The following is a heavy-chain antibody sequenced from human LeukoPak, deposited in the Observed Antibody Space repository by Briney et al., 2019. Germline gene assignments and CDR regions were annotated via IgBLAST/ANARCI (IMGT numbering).Heavy chain of an antibody. D-gene: IGHD3-9*01. CDR1: GYTFTGDY. V-gene: IGHV1-2*02. J-gene: IGHJ4*02. CDR3: ARGNILTGSLNFDY. Sequence: ASVKVSCKASGYTFTGDYMHWVRQAPGQGLEWMGWINPNSGGTNYAQKFQGRVTMTRDTSISTAYMELSRLRSDDTAVYYCARGNILTGSLNFDYWGQGTLVTVSS. CDR2: INPNSGGT.